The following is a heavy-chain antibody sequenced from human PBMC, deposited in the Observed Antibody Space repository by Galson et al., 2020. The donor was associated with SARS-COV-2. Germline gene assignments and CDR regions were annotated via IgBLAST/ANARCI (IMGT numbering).Heavy chain of an antibody. Sequence: ASETLSLTCTVSGGSISTYYWSWIRQPPGKGLEWIGYIYYSGSTNYNPSLKSRVTISVDTSKDQFSLKLSSVTAADTAVYYCARSSPYSSSWIYDYWGQGTLVTVSS. CDR3: ARSSPYSSSWIYDY. D-gene: IGHD6-13*01. V-gene: IGHV4-59*01. CDR2: IYYSGST. J-gene: IGHJ4*02. CDR1: GGSISTYY.